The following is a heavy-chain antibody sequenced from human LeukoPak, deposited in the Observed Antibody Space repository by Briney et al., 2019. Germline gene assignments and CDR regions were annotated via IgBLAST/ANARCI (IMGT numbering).Heavy chain of an antibody. CDR2: ISSSSSYI. CDR1: GFTFSSYS. D-gene: IGHD5-12*01. CDR3: ARAIIPQRGYEIGGYFDY. V-gene: IGHV3-21*01. J-gene: IGHJ4*02. Sequence: TGGSLRLSCAASGFTFSSYSMNWVRQAPGKGLEWVSSISSSSSYIYYADSVKGRFTFSRDNAKNSLYLQMNSLRAEDTAVYYCARAIIPQRGYEIGGYFDYWGQGTLVTVSS.